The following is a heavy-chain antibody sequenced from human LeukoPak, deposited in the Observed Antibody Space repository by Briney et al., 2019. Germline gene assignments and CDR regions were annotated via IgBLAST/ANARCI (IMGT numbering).Heavy chain of an antibody. Sequence: GGSLRLSCAASGFTFSSYAMSWVRQAPGKGLEWVSAISGSGGSTYYADSVKGRFTISRDNSKNTLYLQMNSLRAEDTAVYYCARGTGYYPHYYFDYWGQGTLVTVSS. J-gene: IGHJ4*02. D-gene: IGHD3-22*01. CDR1: GFTFSSYA. CDR2: ISGSGGST. V-gene: IGHV3-23*01. CDR3: ARGTGYYPHYYFDY.